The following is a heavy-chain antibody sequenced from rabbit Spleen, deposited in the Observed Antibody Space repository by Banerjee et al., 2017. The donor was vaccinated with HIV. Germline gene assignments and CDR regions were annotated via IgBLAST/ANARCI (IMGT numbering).Heavy chain of an antibody. V-gene: IGHV1S45*01. CDR3: ARDTSSSFSSYGMDL. CDR2: IDIGGSGFT. D-gene: IGHD1-1*01. J-gene: IGHJ6*01. CDR1: GLDFSGDSY. Sequence: QEQLVEYGGDLVQPGASLTLTCKASGLDFSGDSYDSYMCWIRQAPGKGLEWIACIDIGGSGFTYFASWAKGRFTISKTSSTTVTLQMTSLTAADTATYFCARDTSSSFSSYGMDLWGPGTLVTVS.